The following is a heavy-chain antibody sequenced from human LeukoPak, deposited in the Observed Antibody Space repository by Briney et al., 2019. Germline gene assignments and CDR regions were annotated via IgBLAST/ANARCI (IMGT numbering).Heavy chain of an antibody. CDR1: GFTLSSYT. J-gene: IGHJ4*02. CDR3: TRVGWAYEGIDF. CDR2: IKYDGNKK. Sequence: GGSLRLSCAASGFTLSSYTMNWVRQAPGKGLEWVANIKYDGNKKSYVDSVKGRFTISRDNAKNSLYLQMNSLKAEDTAVYHCTRVGWAYEGIDFWGQGTLVTVSS. V-gene: IGHV3-7*01. D-gene: IGHD5-12*01.